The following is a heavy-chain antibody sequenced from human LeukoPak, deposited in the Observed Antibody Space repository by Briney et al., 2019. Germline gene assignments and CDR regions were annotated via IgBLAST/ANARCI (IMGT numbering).Heavy chain of an antibody. Sequence: SETLSLTCAVYGGSFSGYYWSWIRQPPGKRLEWIGEINHSGSTNYNPSLKSRVTISVDTSKNQFSLKLSSVTAADTAVYYCARSYNSGSSQPEDAFDIWGQGTMVTVSS. D-gene: IGHD1-26*01. CDR2: INHSGST. CDR3: ARSYNSGSSQPEDAFDI. J-gene: IGHJ3*02. V-gene: IGHV4-34*01. CDR1: GGSFSGYY.